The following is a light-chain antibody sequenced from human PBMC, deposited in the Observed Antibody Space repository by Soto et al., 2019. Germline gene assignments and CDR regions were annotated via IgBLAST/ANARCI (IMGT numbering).Light chain of an antibody. CDR1: QSVSRN. Sequence: EIVMTQSPATLSVSPGERATLSCRASQSVSRNLAWYQQRPGQPPRLLIYDSSTRATGIPARSGGSGSGTEVTLTISGLQSEVHGVYYCEQYGDWPPETFGQGTKVEI. V-gene: IGKV3-15*01. CDR3: EQYGDWPPET. J-gene: IGKJ2*01. CDR2: DSS.